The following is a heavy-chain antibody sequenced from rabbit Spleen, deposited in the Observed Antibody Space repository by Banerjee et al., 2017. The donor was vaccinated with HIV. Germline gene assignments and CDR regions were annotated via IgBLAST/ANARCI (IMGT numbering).Heavy chain of an antibody. CDR2: IYAAKGST. V-gene: IGHV1S45*01. D-gene: IGHD8-1*01. Sequence: QEQLTETGGGLVQPGGSLTLSCKASGIDFINYYITWVRQAPGKGLEWIGIIYAAKGSTDYASWVNGRFTISKTSSTTVTLQMTSLTVADTATYFCARDTGSSFSSYGMDLWGPGTLVTVS. CDR1: GIDFINYY. J-gene: IGHJ6*01. CDR3: ARDTGSSFSSYGMDL.